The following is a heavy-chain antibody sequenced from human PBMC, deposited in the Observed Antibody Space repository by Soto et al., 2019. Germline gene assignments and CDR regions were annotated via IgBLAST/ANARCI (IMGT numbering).Heavy chain of an antibody. CDR3: AREATIAARLDS. CDR1: GGSISSGDYY. CDR2: IYYSGST. D-gene: IGHD6-6*01. J-gene: IGHJ4*02. V-gene: IGHV4-30-4*01. Sequence: QVQLQESGPGLVKPSQTLSLTCTVSGGSISSGDYYWSWLRQPPGKGLEWIGYIYYSGSTYYNPSLNSRXXIXVXXSKNPFSLKLSSVTAADTAVYYCAREATIAARLDSWGQGTLVTVSS.